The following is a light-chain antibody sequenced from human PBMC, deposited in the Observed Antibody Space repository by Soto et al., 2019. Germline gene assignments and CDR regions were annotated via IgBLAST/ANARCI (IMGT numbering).Light chain of an antibody. CDR1: SGSIASNY. V-gene: IGLV6-57*03. CDR2: EDN. Sequence: NFMLTQPHSVSESPGKTVIISCTRSSGSIASNYVQWYQQRPGSAPTIVIYEDNQRPSGVPDRFSGSVDSSSNSASLTISGLKTEDEADYYCHSYESNNVEFGGGTKVTVL. J-gene: IGLJ3*02. CDR3: HSYESNNVE.